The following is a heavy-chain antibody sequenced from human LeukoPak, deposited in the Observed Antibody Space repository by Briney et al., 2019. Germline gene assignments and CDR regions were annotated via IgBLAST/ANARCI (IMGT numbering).Heavy chain of an antibody. Sequence: SETLSLTCTVSGGSISSGGYYWSWIRQHPGKGLEWIGYIYYSGSTYYNPSLKSRVTISVDTSKNQFSLKLSSVTAADTAVYYCARVLAAAGKEPNAGRPDYWGQGTLVTVSS. D-gene: IGHD6-13*01. J-gene: IGHJ4*02. CDR1: GGSISSGGYY. CDR3: ARVLAAAGKEPNAGRPDY. V-gene: IGHV4-31*03. CDR2: IYYSGST.